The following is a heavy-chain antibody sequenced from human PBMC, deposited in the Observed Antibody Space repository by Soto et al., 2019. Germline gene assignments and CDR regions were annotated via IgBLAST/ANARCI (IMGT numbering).Heavy chain of an antibody. CDR1: GFSLSATGVA. D-gene: IGHD2-15*01. CDR3: AHRVDYRGSWNTGYFDY. CDR2: IYWDDDK. Sequence: QITLKESGPTLVKPTQTLTLTCSFSGFSLSATGVAVGGIRQPPGKALECLVLIYWDDDKRYSPSLKSRLTITRDTSKNQVVLTMTDMDPVDTATYYCAHRVDYRGSWNTGYFDYWGQGTLVTVSS. V-gene: IGHV2-5*02. J-gene: IGHJ4*02.